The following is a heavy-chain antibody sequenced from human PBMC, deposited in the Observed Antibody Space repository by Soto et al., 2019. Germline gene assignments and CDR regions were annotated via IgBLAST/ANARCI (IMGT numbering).Heavy chain of an antibody. V-gene: IGHV6-1*01. J-gene: IGHJ3*01. D-gene: IGHD3-10*01. Sequence: SQTLSLTFAISGDSVPSDITSWNWIRQSPSRGLEWLGRTYYRSKWFHDYAASVKSRITINPDTSKNQFSLELNSMTPGDTAVYYCARGNALDVWGQGTVVTVSS. CDR3: ARGNALDV. CDR2: TYYRSKWFH. CDR1: GDSVPSDITS.